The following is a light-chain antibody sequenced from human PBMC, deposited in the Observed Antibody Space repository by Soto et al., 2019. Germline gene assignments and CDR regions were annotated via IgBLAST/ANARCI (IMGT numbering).Light chain of an antibody. CDR3: QQRSNWHTRT. Sequence: EIVMAQSPATLSVSPGERATLSSSSSQSVSKNLAWYQQKPGQPPRLLIYDASNRATGIPARFSGSGSGTDFTLTISSLETEDFAVYYCQQRSNWHTRTFGHGTKVDIK. CDR1: QSVSKN. CDR2: DAS. V-gene: IGKV3D-11*02. J-gene: IGKJ1*01.